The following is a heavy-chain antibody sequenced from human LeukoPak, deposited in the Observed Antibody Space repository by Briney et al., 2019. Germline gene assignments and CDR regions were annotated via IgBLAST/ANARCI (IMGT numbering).Heavy chain of an antibody. CDR2: ISAYNGNT. Sequence: ASVKVSCKASGYTFTSYGISWVRQAPGQGLEWMGWISAYNGNTNYAQKLQGRVTMTTDTSTSTAYMELRSLRSDDTAVYYCARDDPPQVYCSGGSCNGNWFDPWGQGTLVTVSS. J-gene: IGHJ5*02. CDR3: ARDDPPQVYCSGGSCNGNWFDP. D-gene: IGHD2-15*01. CDR1: GYTFTSYG. V-gene: IGHV1-18*01.